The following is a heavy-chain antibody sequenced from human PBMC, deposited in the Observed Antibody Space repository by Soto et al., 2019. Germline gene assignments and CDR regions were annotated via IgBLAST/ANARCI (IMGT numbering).Heavy chain of an antibody. J-gene: IGHJ6*02. D-gene: IGHD2-8*01. CDR1: GGTFRSYA. CDR2: IIPMFGKA. CDR3: ARGMETNDFYCMDV. Sequence: QVQLVQSGAEVREPGSSVKVSCEASGGTFRSYAINWVRQAPGQGVEWMGGIIPMFGKANYAEKFLGRVTITADEATRSGDMEVSSLKSEATAVYYCARGMETNDFYCMDVWGLGTTVTGSS. V-gene: IGHV1-69*01.